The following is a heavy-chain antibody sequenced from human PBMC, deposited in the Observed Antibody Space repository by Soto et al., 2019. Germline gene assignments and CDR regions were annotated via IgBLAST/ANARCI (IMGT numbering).Heavy chain of an antibody. CDR2: IGSRGETYAT. CDR1: AFTFSACT. J-gene: IGHJ4*02. V-gene: IGHV3-73*01. D-gene: IGHD3-9*01. CDR3: SRDDSDWFFN. Sequence: SLRRFYLTSAFTFSACTQQRYCRAAGPGLDWLGRIGSRGETYATTYAASVKGRFTISRDDSKKTAYLQMNSLESEDTAVYYCSRDDSDWFFNWGRGT.